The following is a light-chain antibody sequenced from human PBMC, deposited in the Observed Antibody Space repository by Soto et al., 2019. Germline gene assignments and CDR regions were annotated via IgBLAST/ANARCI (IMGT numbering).Light chain of an antibody. CDR1: QSVSSN. Sequence: EIVMTQSPDTLCVSPGERATLSCRASQSVSSNLAWYQQKPGQAPRLLIYDASTRAPGFPARFSGSGSGTEFTLTISSLQSEDFAVYYCHHYNSWPYTFGQGT. CDR2: DAS. CDR3: HHYNSWPYT. V-gene: IGKV3-15*01. J-gene: IGKJ2*01.